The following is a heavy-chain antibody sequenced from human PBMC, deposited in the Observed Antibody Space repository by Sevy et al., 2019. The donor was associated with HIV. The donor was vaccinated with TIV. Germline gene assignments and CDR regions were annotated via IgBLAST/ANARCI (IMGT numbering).Heavy chain of an antibody. V-gene: IGHV3-30-3*01. Sequence: GGSLRLSCAASGFTFSSYAMHWVRQAPGKGLEWVAVISYDGSNKHYADSVKGRFTISRDNSKNTLYLQMGSLRAEDTAVYYCARDPTARGSADPTYYYYYGMDVWGQGTTVTVSS. J-gene: IGHJ6*02. CDR1: GFTFSSYA. CDR3: ARDPTARGSADPTYYYYYGMDV. CDR2: ISYDGSNK. D-gene: IGHD6-6*01.